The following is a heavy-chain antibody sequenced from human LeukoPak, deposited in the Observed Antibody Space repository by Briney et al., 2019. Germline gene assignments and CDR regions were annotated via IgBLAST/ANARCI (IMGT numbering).Heavy chain of an antibody. CDR3: VRDRPHNWFDP. J-gene: IGHJ5*02. CDR1: GCTFSSHW. Sequence: GGSLRLSCAASGCTFSSHWMHWVRQAPGKGLVWVSRIDNDGSHTNYSDSVKGRFTISRDNAKNMLWLQMNSLRVDDTAVYYCVRDRPHNWFDPWGKGILVTVSS. CDR2: IDNDGSHT. V-gene: IGHV3-74*01.